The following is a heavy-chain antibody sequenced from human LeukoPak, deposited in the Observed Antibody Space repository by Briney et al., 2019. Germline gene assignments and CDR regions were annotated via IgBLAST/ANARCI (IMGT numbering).Heavy chain of an antibody. CDR2: ISSSSSYI. CDR3: ARDSSSHPCCSGYSCSSYYYGMDV. Sequence: GGSLRLSCAASGFTFSSYSMNWVRQAPGKGLEWVSSISSSSSYIYYADSVKGRFTVSRDNAKNSLYLQMNSLRAEDTAVYYCARDSSSHPCCSGYSCSSYYYGMDVWGQGTTVTVSS. J-gene: IGHJ6*02. D-gene: IGHD2-15*01. V-gene: IGHV3-21*01. CDR1: GFTFSSYS.